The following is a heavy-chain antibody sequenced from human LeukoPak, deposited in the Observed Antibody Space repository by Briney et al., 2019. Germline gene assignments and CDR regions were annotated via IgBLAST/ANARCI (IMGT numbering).Heavy chain of an antibody. V-gene: IGHV3-74*01. CDR2: INGEGRST. J-gene: IGHJ4*02. CDR3: ARGQQLVGDY. Sequence: GGSLRLSCAASGFTFSTYWMHWVRQAPGKGLVWVSRINGEGRSTSHADSVKGRFTISRDNSKNTLYLQMNSLRAEDTAVYYCARGQQLVGDYWGQGTLVTVSS. D-gene: IGHD6-13*01. CDR1: GFTFSTYW.